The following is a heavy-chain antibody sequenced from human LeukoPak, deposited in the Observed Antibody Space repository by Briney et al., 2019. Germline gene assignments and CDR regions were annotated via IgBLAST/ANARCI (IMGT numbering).Heavy chain of an antibody. J-gene: IGHJ4*02. CDR1: GFTFSSYE. D-gene: IGHD1-1*01. V-gene: IGHV3-48*03. CDR3: AREALIGTTGTTPFDY. Sequence: AGSLSLSCAASGFTFSSYEMNWVRQAPGKGLEWVSYISSSGSTIYYADSVKGRFTISRDNAKNSLYLQMNSLRAEDTAVYYCAREALIGTTGTTPFDYWGQGTLVTVSS. CDR2: ISSSGSTI.